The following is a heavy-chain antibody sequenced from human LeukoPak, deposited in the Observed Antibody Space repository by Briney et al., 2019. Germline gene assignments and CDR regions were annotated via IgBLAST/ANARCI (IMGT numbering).Heavy chain of an antibody. D-gene: IGHD2-2*01. CDR1: GFTFSSYG. Sequence: GGSLRLSCAASGFTFSSYGMHWVRQAPGKGLEWVAVIWYDGSNKYYADSVKGRFTISRDNSKNTLYLQMNSLRAEDTAVYYCANTRIVVVPAAHFDYWGQGTLVTVSS. CDR3: ANTRIVVVPAAHFDY. J-gene: IGHJ4*02. V-gene: IGHV3-33*06. CDR2: IWYDGSNK.